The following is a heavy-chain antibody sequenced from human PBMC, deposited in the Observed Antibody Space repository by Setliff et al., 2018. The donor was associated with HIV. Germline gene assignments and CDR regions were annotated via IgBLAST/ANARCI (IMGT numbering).Heavy chain of an antibody. V-gene: IGHV1-69*05. CDR3: ARETYYGSGSYLPTEYYYYYMYV. Sequence: SVKVSCKASGGTFSSFAISWVRQAPGQGLEWMGGIIPIFGTANYAQKFQGRVTITTDESTTTAYMELRSLRSEDTAVYYCARETYYGSGSYLPTEYYYYYMYVWGKGTTVTVSS. J-gene: IGHJ6*03. D-gene: IGHD3-10*01. CDR2: IIPIFGTA. CDR1: GGTFSSFA.